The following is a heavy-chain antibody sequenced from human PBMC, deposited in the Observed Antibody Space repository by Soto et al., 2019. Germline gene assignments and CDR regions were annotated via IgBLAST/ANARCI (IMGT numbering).Heavy chain of an antibody. CDR3: AARHFWSGPWTHTRLDY. CDR2: VSHSGGT. J-gene: IGHJ4*02. V-gene: IGHV4-4*02. CDR1: GDSISSSHW. D-gene: IGHD3-3*02. Sequence: SETLSLTCAVSGDSISSSHWWIWVRQPPGKGLEWIGQVSHSGGTNYNPSLTSRVTISVDKSKNHFSLKLTSVTAADTAVYYCAARHFWSGPWTHTRLDYWGQGTLVTVSS.